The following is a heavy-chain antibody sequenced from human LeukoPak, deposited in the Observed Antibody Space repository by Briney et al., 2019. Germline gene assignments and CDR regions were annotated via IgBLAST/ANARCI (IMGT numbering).Heavy chain of an antibody. V-gene: IGHV3-11*04. J-gene: IGHJ3*02. CDR1: GFTFSDYY. D-gene: IGHD1-26*01. CDR3: TTSPDAFDI. CDR2: ISSSGSTI. Sequence: GGSLRLSCAAFGFTFSDYYMSWIRQAPGKGLEWVSYISSSGSTIYYADSVKGRFTVSRDNAKNSLYLQMNSLRAEDTAVYYCTTSPDAFDIWGQGTMVTVSS.